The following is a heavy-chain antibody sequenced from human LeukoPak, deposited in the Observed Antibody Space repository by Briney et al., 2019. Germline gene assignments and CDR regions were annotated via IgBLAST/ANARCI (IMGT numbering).Heavy chain of an antibody. CDR3: AKREYDSSAYPMYPIDY. J-gene: IGHJ4*02. Sequence: GGSLRLSCAVSGITFRDYATTWVRQAPGKGLEWVSVISGSGGTTSYTDSVEGRFVMSRDNSMNTLYLQMNSLRTDDSAVYYCAKREYDSSAYPMYPIDYWGQGTLVTV. CDR1: GITFRDYA. V-gene: IGHV3-23*01. CDR2: ISGSGGTT. D-gene: IGHD3-22*01.